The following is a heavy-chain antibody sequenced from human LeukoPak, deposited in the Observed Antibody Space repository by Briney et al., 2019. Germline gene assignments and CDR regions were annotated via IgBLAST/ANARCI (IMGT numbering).Heavy chain of an antibody. D-gene: IGHD2-15*01. V-gene: IGHV3-7*01. CDR1: GFIFINAW. CDR3: AREDGYCSGGNCYSYFDS. Sequence: GGSLRLSCATSGFIFINAWMNWVRQAPGKGLEWVAYIKKTGSETYYVDSVKGRFTITRDNTRNSLFLQMYSLRAEDTAVYFCAREDGYCSGGNCYSYFDSWGQGTLVTVSS. CDR2: IKKTGSET. J-gene: IGHJ4*02.